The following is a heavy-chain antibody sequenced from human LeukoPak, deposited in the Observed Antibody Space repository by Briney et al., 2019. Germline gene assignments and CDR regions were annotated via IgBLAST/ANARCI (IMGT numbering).Heavy chain of an antibody. Sequence: PSETLSLTCTVSGGSISSYYWSWIRQPAGKGLEWIGRIYTSGSTNYNPSLKSRVTMSVDTSKNQFSLKLSSVTAADTAVYYCARESGIAVAGDYYYYMDVWGKGTTVTISS. D-gene: IGHD6-19*01. V-gene: IGHV4-4*07. J-gene: IGHJ6*03. CDR2: IYTSGST. CDR3: ARESGIAVAGDYYYYMDV. CDR1: GGSISSYY.